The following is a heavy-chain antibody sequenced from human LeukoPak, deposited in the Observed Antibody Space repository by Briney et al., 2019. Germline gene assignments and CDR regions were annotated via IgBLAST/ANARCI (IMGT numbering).Heavy chain of an antibody. CDR2: INHSGST. Sequence: SETLSLTCAVYGGSFSGYYWSWIRQPPGKGLEWIGEINHSGSTNYNPSLKSRVTISVDTSKNQFSLKLSSVAAADTAVYYCARGPQSHDYGDYWGQETLVTVSS. CDR1: GGSFSGYY. CDR3: ARGPQSHDYGDY. V-gene: IGHV4-34*01. J-gene: IGHJ4*02.